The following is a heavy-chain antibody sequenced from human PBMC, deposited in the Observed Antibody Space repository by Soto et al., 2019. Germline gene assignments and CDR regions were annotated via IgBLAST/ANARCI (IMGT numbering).Heavy chain of an antibody. CDR2: ISSSSSYI. CDR3: ARDPFNSDGMDV. CDR1: GFTFSSYS. J-gene: IGHJ6*02. V-gene: IGHV3-21*01. D-gene: IGHD2-21*01. Sequence: EVQLVESGGGLVKPGGSLRLSCAASGFTFSSYSMNWVRQAPGKGLEWVSSISSSSSYIYYADSVKGRFTISRDNAKNSLYLQMNSLSAEDTAVYYCARDPFNSDGMDVWGQGTTVTVSS.